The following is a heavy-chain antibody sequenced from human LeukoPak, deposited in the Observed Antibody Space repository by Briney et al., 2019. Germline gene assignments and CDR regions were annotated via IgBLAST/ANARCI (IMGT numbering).Heavy chain of an antibody. J-gene: IGHJ4*02. Sequence: PGGSLRLSCAAFGFTFSSYAMSWVRQAPGKGLEWVSAISGSDNSTYYADSVKGRFTISRDNSKNTLYLQMNSLRAEDTAVYYCAKDPMTTVTTTAYWGQGTLVTVSS. V-gene: IGHV3-23*01. CDR2: ISGSDNST. CDR1: GFTFSSYA. CDR3: AKDPMTTVTTTAY. D-gene: IGHD4-17*01.